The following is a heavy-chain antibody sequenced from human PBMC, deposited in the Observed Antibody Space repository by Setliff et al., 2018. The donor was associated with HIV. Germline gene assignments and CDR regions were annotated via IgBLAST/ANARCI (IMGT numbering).Heavy chain of an antibody. D-gene: IGHD3-22*01. CDR2: IHPGDSDI. CDR1: GYSFTSYW. J-gene: IGHJ3*02. V-gene: IGHV5-51*01. CDR3: ARRRNDYYDSSGYHYGDAFDI. Sequence: GESLKISCKGSGYSFTSYWIAWVRQMPGKGLEWMGIIHPGDSDIRYSPSFQGQVTISADKSSSTAYLQWSSLKASDTAMYYCARRRNDYYDSSGYHYGDAFDIWGQGTMVTVSS.